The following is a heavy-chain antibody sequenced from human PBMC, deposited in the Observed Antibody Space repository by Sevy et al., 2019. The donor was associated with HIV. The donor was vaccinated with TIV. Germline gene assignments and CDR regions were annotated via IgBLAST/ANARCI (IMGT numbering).Heavy chain of an antibody. CDR1: GFTVSSNC. Sequence: GGSLRLSCAASGFTVSSNCMSWVRQAPGKGLEWVSAIYSGGSTYYADSVKGRFTISRDNSKNTLYLQMNSLRAEDTAVYYCARDRGDYYGMDVWGQGTTVTVSS. J-gene: IGHJ6*02. D-gene: IGHD3-16*01. CDR2: IYSGGST. CDR3: ARDRGDYYGMDV. V-gene: IGHV3-53*01.